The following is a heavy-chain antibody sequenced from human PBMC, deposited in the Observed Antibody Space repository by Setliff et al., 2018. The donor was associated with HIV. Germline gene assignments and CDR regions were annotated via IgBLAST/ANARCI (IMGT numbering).Heavy chain of an antibody. Sequence: PGGSLRLSCAASGFTFNNYWMCWVRQAPGKGLEWVANIGQDGSEKNYVDSVKGRFTISRDNAKNSMDLQMNSLRAEDTAIYCCARKLRPGHGVDVWGQGTTVTVSS. J-gene: IGHJ6*02. CDR3: ARKLRPGHGVDV. CDR1: GFTFNNYW. CDR2: IGQDGSEK. D-gene: IGHD3-10*01. V-gene: IGHV3-7*01.